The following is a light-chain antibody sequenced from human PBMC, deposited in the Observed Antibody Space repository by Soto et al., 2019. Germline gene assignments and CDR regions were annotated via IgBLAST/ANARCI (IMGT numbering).Light chain of an antibody. Sequence: DLQSTQSLSSVSASVGDRVTITCRASQNINTYLNWYQHKPVKAPKVLIYAASTLQDGVPSRFSGSGSGTDFTLTINCLQPEDFATYYCQQNYNLPPWTFGQGTEVDIK. CDR1: QNINTY. CDR3: QQNYNLPPWT. CDR2: AAS. J-gene: IGKJ1*01. V-gene: IGKV1-39*01.